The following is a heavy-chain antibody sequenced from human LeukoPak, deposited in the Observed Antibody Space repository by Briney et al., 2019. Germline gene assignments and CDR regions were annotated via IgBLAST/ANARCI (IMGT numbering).Heavy chain of an antibody. Sequence: GKSLRLSSAASGFTFTSYGMHWVRQAPGKGLEWGAGISYDGSNKYYGDSVKGRFTISRDNSKNTLYLQMNSLRAEDTAVYYCATDYYDSSGYYYGGDYWGQGTLVTVSS. CDR1: GFTFTSYG. J-gene: IGHJ4*02. CDR2: ISYDGSNK. CDR3: ATDYYDSSGYYYGGDY. V-gene: IGHV3-30*03. D-gene: IGHD3-22*01.